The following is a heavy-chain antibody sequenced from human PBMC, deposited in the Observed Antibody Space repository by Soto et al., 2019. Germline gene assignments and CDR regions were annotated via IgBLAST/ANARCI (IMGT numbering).Heavy chain of an antibody. CDR3: ASDPGRNCSSTCCYGPPY. CDR1: GFTFCSYG. D-gene: IGHD2-2*01. V-gene: IGHV3-33*01. J-gene: IGHJ4*02. Sequence: VQLVESGGGVVQPGKSLRLACAASGFTFCSYGMHWVRQAPGKGLEWVALIWFDGSKEFYADSVKGRSIISRDNSKSMLYRQMNSQRADDTAEYYCASDPGRNCSSTCCYGPPYWGQGTLVTVSS. CDR2: IWFDGSKE.